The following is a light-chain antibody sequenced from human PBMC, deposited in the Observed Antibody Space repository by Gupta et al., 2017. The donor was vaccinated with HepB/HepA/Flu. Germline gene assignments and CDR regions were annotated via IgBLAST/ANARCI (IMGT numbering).Light chain of an antibody. CDR3: QSGDSSGTHQV. J-gene: IGLJ3*02. V-gene: IGLV3-25*03. Sequence: SYELTQPPSVSVSPGQTARITCSGDALPKKYAYWYKQKPGQAPALVIYKDNERPSGIPERFSGSSSGTIVTLTISGVQAEDEADYYCQSGDSSGTHQVFGRGTKLTVL. CDR1: ALPKKY. CDR2: KDN.